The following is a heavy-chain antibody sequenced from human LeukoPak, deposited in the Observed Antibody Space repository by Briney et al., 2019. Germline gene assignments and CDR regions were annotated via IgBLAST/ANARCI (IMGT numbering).Heavy chain of an antibody. CDR3: ASMYPGSTNDY. CDR1: GFTFDDYG. Sequence: GGSLRLSCAASGFTFDDYGMSWVRQTPGKGLEWVSGINWNGGSTGYADSVKGRFTISRDNAKNSLYLQMNSLRAEDTALYYCASMYPGSTNDYWGQGTLVTVSS. D-gene: IGHD1-26*01. V-gene: IGHV3-20*04. CDR2: INWNGGST. J-gene: IGHJ4*02.